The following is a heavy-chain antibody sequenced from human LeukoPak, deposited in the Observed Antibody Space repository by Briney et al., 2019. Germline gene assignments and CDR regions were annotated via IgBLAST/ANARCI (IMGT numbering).Heavy chain of an antibody. CDR1: GGSISSSYY. D-gene: IGHD1-26*01. Sequence: PSETLSLTCTVSGGSISSSYYWSWIRQPPGKGLEWIGFIYYTGNTNYNPSLKSRVTISVDTSKNQFSLKLSSVTAADPAVYYCARDQYYDAFDIWGQGTMVSVSS. V-gene: IGHV4-59*01. CDR2: IYYTGNT. CDR3: ARDQYYDAFDI. J-gene: IGHJ3*02.